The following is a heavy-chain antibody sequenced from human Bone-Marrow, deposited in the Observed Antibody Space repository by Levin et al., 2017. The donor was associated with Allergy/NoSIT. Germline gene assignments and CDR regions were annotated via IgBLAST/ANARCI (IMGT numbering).Heavy chain of an antibody. V-gene: IGHV1-58*01. D-gene: IGHD3-10*02. CDR1: GFNFTSAA. J-gene: IGHJ5*02. CDR3: AAGPFADYVRWFDP. CDR2: IVVGSGDT. Sequence: SVKVSCKASGFNFTSAALQWIRQTRGQRLEWIGWIVVGSGDTSYAQDFQDRATITRDMSTRTAYMELTRLTSEDTAGDYCAAGPFADYVRWFDPWGQGTLVTVTS.